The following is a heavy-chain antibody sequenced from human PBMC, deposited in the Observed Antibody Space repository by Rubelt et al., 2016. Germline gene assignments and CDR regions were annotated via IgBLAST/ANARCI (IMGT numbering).Heavy chain of an antibody. V-gene: IGHV1-46*03. Sequence: QVQLVQSGAEVKKPGASVKVSCKASGYTFTSYYMHWVRQAPGQGLEWMGIINPSGGSPSYGQRFQGRVTMTRDTSTSTVYMGLSSLRSEDTAVYYCARDPGPRGNDYWGQGTLVTVSS. D-gene: IGHD3-10*01. CDR3: ARDPGPRGNDY. CDR1: GYTFTSYY. CDR2: INPSGGSP. J-gene: IGHJ4*02.